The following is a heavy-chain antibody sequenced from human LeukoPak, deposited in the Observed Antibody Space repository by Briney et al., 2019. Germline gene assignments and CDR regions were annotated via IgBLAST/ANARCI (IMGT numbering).Heavy chain of an antibody. V-gene: IGHV4-59*08. Sequence: SETLSLTCTVSGGSISSYYWSWLRHPPGKGSEWMGNIYYSGSTNYNSSLKSRVTISVDTSKNQISLKLRSVTAADTAVYYCARKGVSDLYYFDSWGQGTLVTVSS. CDR1: GGSISSYY. D-gene: IGHD3-16*01. CDR3: ARKGVSDLYYFDS. J-gene: IGHJ4*02. CDR2: IYYSGST.